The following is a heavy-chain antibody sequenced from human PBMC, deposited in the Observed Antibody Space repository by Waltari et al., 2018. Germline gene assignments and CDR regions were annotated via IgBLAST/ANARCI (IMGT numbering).Heavy chain of an antibody. V-gene: IGHV3-49*03. CDR2: IRSKADGGTT. CDR3: TSREFRYSSSWSRDY. J-gene: IGHJ4*02. D-gene: IGHD6-13*01. Sequence: EVQLVESGGGLVQPGRSLRLSCTASGFTFGDYAMSWFRQAPGRGLEWVGFIRSKADGGTTEDAASVKGRFTISRDDSKSIAYLQMNSLKTEDTAVYYCTSREFRYSSSWSRDYWGQGTLVTVSS. CDR1: GFTFGDYA.